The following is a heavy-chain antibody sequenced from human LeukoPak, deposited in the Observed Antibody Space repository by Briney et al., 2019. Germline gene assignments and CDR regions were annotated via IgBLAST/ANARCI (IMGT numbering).Heavy chain of an antibody. V-gene: IGHV4-59*01. Sequence: SETLSLTCTVSGGSISSYYWSCIRQPPGKGLEWIGYIYYSGSTNYNPSLKSRVTISVDTSKNQFSLKLSSVTAADTAVYYCARIAVAGTFLDYWGQGTLSPSPQ. CDR2: IYYSGST. J-gene: IGHJ4*02. CDR3: ARIAVAGTFLDY. CDR1: GGSISSYY. D-gene: IGHD6-19*01.